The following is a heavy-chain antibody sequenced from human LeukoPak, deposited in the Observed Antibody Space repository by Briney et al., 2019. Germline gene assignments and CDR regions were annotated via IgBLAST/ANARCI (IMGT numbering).Heavy chain of an antibody. J-gene: IGHJ4*02. CDR3: VRTPPNWGFDY. V-gene: IGHV1-8*01. CDR2: MSPNSGDT. D-gene: IGHD7-27*01. Sequence: ASVKVSFKASGYTFTSHDINWVRQAPGQGLEWMGWMSPNSGDTGYAQKFQGRVTMTSDSSISTAYMELSSLRSEDTAIYYCVRTPPNWGFDYWGQGTLVTVSS. CDR1: GYTFTSHD.